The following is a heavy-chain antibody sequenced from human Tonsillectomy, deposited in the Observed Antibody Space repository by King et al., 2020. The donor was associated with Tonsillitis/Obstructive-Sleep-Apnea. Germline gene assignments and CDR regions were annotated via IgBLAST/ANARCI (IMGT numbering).Heavy chain of an antibody. CDR1: GYTFTTYY. CDR2: INSSGGST. CDR3: ATINYLSGY. J-gene: IGHJ4*02. D-gene: IGHD5-12*01. V-gene: IGHV1-46*03. Sequence: VQLVQSWAEVKKPGASVKVYCKASGYTFTTYYMHWVRQAPGQGLEWMGIINSSGGSTSYAQKFQGRVTMTRDTSTSTVYMELSSLRSEDTAVYYCATINYLSGYWGQGTLVTVSS.